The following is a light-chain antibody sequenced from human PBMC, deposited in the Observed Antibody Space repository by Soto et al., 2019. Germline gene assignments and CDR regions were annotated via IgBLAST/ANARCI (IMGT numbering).Light chain of an antibody. Sequence: QSALTQPASVSGSPGXSXTXXXXXXXXXVGSYNLVSWYQQHPGKAPKLMIYEGSKRPSGVSNRFSGSKSGNTASLTISGLQAEDEADYYCCSYAGSSTYVFGTGTKLTVL. CDR1: XXXVGSYNL. J-gene: IGLJ1*01. V-gene: IGLV2-23*01. CDR3: CSYAGSSTYV. CDR2: EGS.